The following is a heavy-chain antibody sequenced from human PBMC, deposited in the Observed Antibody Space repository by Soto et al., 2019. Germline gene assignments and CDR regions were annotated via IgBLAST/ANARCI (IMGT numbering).Heavy chain of an antibody. Sequence: QVQLVQSGTEVKKPGASVQVSCKASGYTFTSYAISWVRQAPGQGLEWMWWSNPYNGNTKYAQKLQGRVTMTTDTTTSTAYMEQRSLRSVETAVYYCAKDTAMDLPHAWGQGTLVSV. D-gene: IGHD5-18*01. CDR2: SNPYNGNT. CDR3: AKDTAMDLPHA. V-gene: IGHV1-18*01. CDR1: GYTFTSYA. J-gene: IGHJ4*02.